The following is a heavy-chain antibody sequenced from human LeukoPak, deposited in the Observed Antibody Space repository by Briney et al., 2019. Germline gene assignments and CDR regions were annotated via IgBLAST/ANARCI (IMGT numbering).Heavy chain of an antibody. CDR1: GFTSSSYW. V-gene: IGHV3-7*01. CDR2: IKQDGSEK. CDR3: ARDAMVRGVIGYYYYGMDV. J-gene: IGHJ6*02. Sequence: GGSLRLSCAASGFTSSSYWMSWVRQAPGKGLEWVANIKQDGSEKYYVDSVKGRFTISRDNAKNSLYLQMNSLRAEDTAVYYCARDAMVRGVIGYYYYGMDVWGQGTTVTVSS. D-gene: IGHD3-10*01.